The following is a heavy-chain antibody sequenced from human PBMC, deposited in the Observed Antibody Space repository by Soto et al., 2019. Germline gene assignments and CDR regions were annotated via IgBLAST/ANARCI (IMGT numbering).Heavy chain of an antibody. CDR1: GYTLTELS. J-gene: IGHJ4*02. Sequence: GASVKVSCKVSGYTLTELSIHWVRQAPGKGLEWMGGFDPEDGETIYAQKFQGRVTMTEDTSTDTAYMELSSLRSEDTAVYYCATVGSSGDPPDYWGQGTLVTVSS. V-gene: IGHV1-24*01. CDR3: ATVGSSGDPPDY. D-gene: IGHD2-15*01. CDR2: FDPEDGET.